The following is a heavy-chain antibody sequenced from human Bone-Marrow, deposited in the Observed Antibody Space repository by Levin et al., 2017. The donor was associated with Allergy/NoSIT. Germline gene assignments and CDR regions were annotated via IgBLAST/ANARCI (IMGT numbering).Heavy chain of an antibody. CDR1: GGSISSGDYY. D-gene: IGHD2-15*01. Sequence: PSETLSLTCTVSGGSISSGDYYWSWIRQPPGKGLEWIGYIYYSGNTYYNPSLKSRVTISVDTSKNQFSLKLNSVTAADTAVYYCARESLLDCSGGSCYSGYFGSWGQGTLVTVSS. J-gene: IGHJ4*02. V-gene: IGHV4-30-4*01. CDR3: ARESLLDCSGGSCYSGYFGS. CDR2: IYYSGNT.